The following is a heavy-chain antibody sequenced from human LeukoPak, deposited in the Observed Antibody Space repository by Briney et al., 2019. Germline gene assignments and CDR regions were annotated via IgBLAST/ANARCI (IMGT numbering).Heavy chain of an antibody. CDR2: INPNSGGT. Sequence: GASVTVSCKASGYTLTVYYMHWVRQAPGQGLEWMGWINPNSGGTNYAQKFQGRVTMTRDTSISTAYMELSRLRSDDTAVYYCARLPDFWSGSTTFDPWGQGTLVTVSS. V-gene: IGHV1-2*02. J-gene: IGHJ5*02. D-gene: IGHD3-3*01. CDR1: GYTLTVYY. CDR3: ARLPDFWSGSTTFDP.